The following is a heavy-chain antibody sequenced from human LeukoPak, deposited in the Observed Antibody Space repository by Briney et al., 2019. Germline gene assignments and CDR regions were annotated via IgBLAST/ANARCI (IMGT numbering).Heavy chain of an antibody. J-gene: IGHJ5*02. D-gene: IGHD3-3*01. CDR2: FNPNSGGK. CDR1: GSTFTCYY. CDR3: AREGFWSGYYTHNWFDP. V-gene: IGHV1-2*06. Sequence: ASVKVSCKASGSTFTCYYMNWVREAPGPGLEWMGRFNPNSGGKKYAQTFHGRVSMTRDTSINTAYMELSRLRSDDKAVYYCAREGFWSGYYTHNWFDPWGQGTLVTVSS.